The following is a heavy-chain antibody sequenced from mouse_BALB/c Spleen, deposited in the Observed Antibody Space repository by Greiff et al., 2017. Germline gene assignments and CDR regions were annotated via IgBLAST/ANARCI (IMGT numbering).Heavy chain of an antibody. J-gene: IGHJ1*01. CDR3: AREGYFDV. Sequence: QVQLKESGAELVRPGTSVKVSCKASGYAFTNYLIEWVKQRPGQGLEWIGVINPGSGGTNYNEKFKGKATLTADKSSSTAYMQLSSLTSDDSAVYFCAREGYFDVWGAGTTVTVSS. V-gene: IGHV1-54*01. CDR2: INPGSGGT. CDR1: GYAFTNYL.